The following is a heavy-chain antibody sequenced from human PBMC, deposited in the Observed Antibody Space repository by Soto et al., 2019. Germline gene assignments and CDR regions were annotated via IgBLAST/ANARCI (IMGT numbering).Heavy chain of an antibody. V-gene: IGHV3-23*01. D-gene: IGHD1-1*01. CDR3: AKDKPGTTSFDY. CDR1: GLTISSNA. Sequence: PGGSLRLSCAASGLTISSNAMYWVRQAPGKGLEWVSAISDRGDTTHYADSVKGRFTISRDTSKNTLYLQLNALRADDTAVYYCAKDKPGTTSFDYWGQGTLVTVSS. CDR2: ISDRGDTT. J-gene: IGHJ4*02.